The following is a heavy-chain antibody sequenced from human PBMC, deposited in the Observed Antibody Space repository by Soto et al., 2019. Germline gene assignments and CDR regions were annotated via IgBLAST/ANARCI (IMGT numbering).Heavy chain of an antibody. CDR1: GGTFSTYA. J-gene: IGHJ4*02. CDR3: AIPKDAYSSGYSYFDF. V-gene: IGHV1-69*01. D-gene: IGHD6-19*01. CDR2: IIPLFGTA. Sequence: QVQLEQSGGEVKQPGSSVRVSCKTSGGTFSTYAINWVRQAPGQGLEWMGAIIPLFGTADYSQKFQGRVTITPDESKSTAYKELSSMRLDDPDIYHCAIPKDAYSSGYSYFDFWGQGSLVTVS.